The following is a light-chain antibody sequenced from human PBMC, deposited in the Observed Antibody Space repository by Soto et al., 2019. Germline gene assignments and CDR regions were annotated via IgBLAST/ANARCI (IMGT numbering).Light chain of an antibody. CDR2: EIR. J-gene: IGLJ2*01. V-gene: IGLV2-14*03. CDR1: ISDVGGYQY. Sequence: QSVLTQPASVSGSPGQSITISCSGTISDVGGYQYVSWYQQHPGKAPKLLIYEIRLRPSGISTRFSGSKSGNTASLTISGLQAEDEADYYCSSYTRSDTVIFGGGTKVTVL. CDR3: SSYTRSDTVI.